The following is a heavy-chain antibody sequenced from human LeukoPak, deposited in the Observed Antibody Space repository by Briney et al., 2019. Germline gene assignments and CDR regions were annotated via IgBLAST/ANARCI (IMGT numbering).Heavy chain of an antibody. Sequence: GGSLRLSCAASGFTFSSYWMHWVRQAPGKGLVWVSRINSDGSSTSYADSVKGRFTISRDNAKNTLYLQMNSLRAEDTAVYYCAKDRYDSSGWYGDYFDYWGQGTLVTVSS. CDR3: AKDRYDSSGWYGDYFDY. CDR1: GFTFSSYW. D-gene: IGHD6-19*01. J-gene: IGHJ4*02. V-gene: IGHV3-74*01. CDR2: INSDGSST.